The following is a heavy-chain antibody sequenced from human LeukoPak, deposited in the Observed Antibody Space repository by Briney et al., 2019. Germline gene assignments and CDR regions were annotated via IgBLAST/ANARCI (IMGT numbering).Heavy chain of an antibody. CDR2: IIPIFGTA. Sequence: SVTVSCKASGGTFSSYAISWVRQAPGPGLEWMGGIIPIFGTANYAQKFQGRVTITADESTSTAYMELSSLRSEDTAVYYCASPRGVVTDNDAFDIWGQGTMVTVSS. CDR3: ASPRGVVTDNDAFDI. V-gene: IGHV1-69*13. J-gene: IGHJ3*02. D-gene: IGHD2-21*02. CDR1: GGTFSSYA.